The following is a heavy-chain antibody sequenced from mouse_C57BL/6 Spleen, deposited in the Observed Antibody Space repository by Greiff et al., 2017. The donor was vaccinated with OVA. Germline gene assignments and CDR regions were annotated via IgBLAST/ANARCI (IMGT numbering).Heavy chain of an antibody. Sequence: EVQLQQSGPELVKPGASVKISCKASGYTFTDYYMNWVKQSHGKSLEWIGDINPNNGGTSYNQKFKGKATLTVDKSSSTAYMELRSLTSEDSAVYYCARVRYFDVWGTGTTVTVSS. CDR3: ARVRYFDV. V-gene: IGHV1-26*01. CDR2: INPNNGGT. CDR1: GYTFTDYY. J-gene: IGHJ1*03.